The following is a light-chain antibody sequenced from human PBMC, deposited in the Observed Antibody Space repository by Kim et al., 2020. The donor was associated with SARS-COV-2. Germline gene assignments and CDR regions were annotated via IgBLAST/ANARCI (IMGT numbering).Light chain of an antibody. CDR3: CSYAGSYTYV. Sequence: GQAVTISCPGTSSDVGGDNYVSWYQQHPGKAPKLMIYDVSKRPSGVPDRFSGSKSGNTASLTISGLQAEDEADYYCCSYAGSYTYVFGTGTKVTVL. J-gene: IGLJ1*01. CDR1: SSDVGGDNY. V-gene: IGLV2-11*01. CDR2: DVS.